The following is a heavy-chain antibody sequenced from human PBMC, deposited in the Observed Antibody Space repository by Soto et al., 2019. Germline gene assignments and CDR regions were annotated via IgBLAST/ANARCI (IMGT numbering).Heavy chain of an antibody. J-gene: IGHJ4*02. D-gene: IGHD1-1*01. CDR1: GGSFSGYY. V-gene: IGHV4-34*01. CDR2: INHSGST. CDR3: ARERLQIGYYFDY. Sequence: SETLSLTCAVYGGSFSGYYWSWIRQPPGKGLEWIGEINHSGSTNYNPSLKSRVTISVDTSKNQFSLKLSSVTAADTAVYYCARERLQIGYYFDYWGQGTLVTVSS.